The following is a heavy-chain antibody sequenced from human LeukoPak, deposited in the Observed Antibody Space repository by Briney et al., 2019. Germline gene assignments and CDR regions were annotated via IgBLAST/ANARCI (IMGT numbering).Heavy chain of an antibody. V-gene: IGHV3-30*18. Sequence: GGSLRLSCAASGFSFSRYGMHWVRQAPGKGLEWVAIISNDGSNEYYADSVKGRFSVYRDNSDYTLYLQMNNLKTDDTALYSCANFDGDSQAFHIWGLGTMVTVSS. CDR2: ISNDGSNE. CDR3: ANFDGDSQAFHI. CDR1: GFSFSRYG. D-gene: IGHD3-9*01. J-gene: IGHJ3*02.